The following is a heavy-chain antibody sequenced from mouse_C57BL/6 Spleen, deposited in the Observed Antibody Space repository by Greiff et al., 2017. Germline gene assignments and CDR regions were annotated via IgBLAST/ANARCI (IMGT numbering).Heavy chain of an antibody. CDR1: GYTFTDYY. D-gene: IGHD1-1*01. CDR2: INPYNGGT. Sequence: VQLQQSGPVLVKPGASVKMSCKASGYTFTDYYMNWVKQSHGKSLEWIGVINPYNGGTSYNQKFKGKATLTVDTSSSTAYMELNSLTSEDSAVYYCARYYYGSSSYYAMDYWGQGTSVTVSA. J-gene: IGHJ4*01. CDR3: ARYYYGSSSYYAMDY. V-gene: IGHV1-19*01.